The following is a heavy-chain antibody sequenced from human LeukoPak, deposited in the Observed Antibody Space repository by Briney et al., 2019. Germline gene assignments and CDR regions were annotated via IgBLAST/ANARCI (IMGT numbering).Heavy chain of an antibody. Sequence: GGSLRLSCAASGFTFSSYEMNWVRQAPGKGLEWVSYISSSGSTIYYADSVKGRFTISRDNAKNSLYLQMNSLRAEDTAVYYCARGWYSGGWTGFDTWGQGTLVIVSS. V-gene: IGHV3-48*03. D-gene: IGHD6-19*01. CDR3: ARGWYSGGWTGFDT. CDR1: GFTFSSYE. J-gene: IGHJ4*02. CDR2: ISSSGSTI.